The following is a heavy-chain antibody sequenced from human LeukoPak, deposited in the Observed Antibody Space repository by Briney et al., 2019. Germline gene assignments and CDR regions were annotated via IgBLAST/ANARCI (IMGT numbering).Heavy chain of an antibody. CDR1: NNLFPTFA. CDR3: AMEPGESGVFDF. Sequence: GSVKVSCKASNNLFPTFAITWLRQAPGQGPECIGWSRPKSGDTRYAAKFYGRVNLTTDTFASTAYMELRSLTPGDTAVYYCAMEPGESGVFDFWGQGTLITVSS. D-gene: IGHD1-1*01. CDR2: SRPKSGDT. J-gene: IGHJ4*02. V-gene: IGHV1-18*01.